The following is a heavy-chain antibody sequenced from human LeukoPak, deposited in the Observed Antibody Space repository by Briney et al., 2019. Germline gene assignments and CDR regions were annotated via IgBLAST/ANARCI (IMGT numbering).Heavy chain of an antibody. CDR3: ARHPYSSSWYLDY. V-gene: IGHV5-51*01. CDR2: ICPGDSDT. J-gene: IGHJ4*02. D-gene: IGHD6-13*01. Sequence: GESLKISCKGSGYSFTSYWIGWVRQMPGKGLEWMGIICPGDSDTRYRPSFQGQVTISADKSISTAYLQWSSLKASDTAMYYCARHPYSSSWYLDYWGQGTLVTVSS. CDR1: GYSFTSYW.